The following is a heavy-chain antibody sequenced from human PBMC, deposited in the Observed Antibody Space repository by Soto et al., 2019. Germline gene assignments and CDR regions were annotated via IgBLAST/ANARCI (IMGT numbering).Heavy chain of an antibody. V-gene: IGHV5-51*01. J-gene: IGHJ4*02. CDR3: ARVPGTARWWDF. CDR2: IYPGDSDT. D-gene: IGHD2-15*01. Sequence: GESLKISCKGSGYRFTSYWIGWVRQMPGKGLEWMGIIYPGDSDTRYSPSFQGQVTISADKSISTAYLQWSSLRAEDTAVYYCARVPGTARWWDFWGQGTLVTVSS. CDR1: GYRFTSYW.